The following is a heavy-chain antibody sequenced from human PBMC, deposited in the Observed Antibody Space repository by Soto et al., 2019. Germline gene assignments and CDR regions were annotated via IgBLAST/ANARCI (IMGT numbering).Heavy chain of an antibody. CDR1: GFTVSSNY. D-gene: IGHD3-22*01. CDR3: ASSNYYDSSGYYYPIFDY. Sequence: PGGSLRLSCAASGFTVSSNYMSWVRQAPGKGLEWVSVIYSGGSTYYADSVKGRFTISRDNSKNTLYLQMNSLRAEDTAVYYCASSNYYDSSGYYYPIFDYWGQGA. CDR2: IYSGGST. V-gene: IGHV3-66*01. J-gene: IGHJ4*02.